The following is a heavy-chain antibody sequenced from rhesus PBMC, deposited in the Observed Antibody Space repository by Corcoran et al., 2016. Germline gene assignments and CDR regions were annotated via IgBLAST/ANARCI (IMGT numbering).Heavy chain of an antibody. Sequence: QVQLQESGPGLVKPSETLSLTCAVSGGSISSGYYYWSWIRQPPGKGLEWIGYITYSGSTSYNPSLKSRCSISRDTSKNQFSLKLSSVTAADTAVYYCARVLIAAAGRTIFDYWGQGVLVTVSS. CDR2: ITYSGST. CDR3: ARVLIAAAGRTIFDY. V-gene: IGHV4-122*02. CDR1: GGSISSGYYY. J-gene: IGHJ4*01. D-gene: IGHD6S26*01.